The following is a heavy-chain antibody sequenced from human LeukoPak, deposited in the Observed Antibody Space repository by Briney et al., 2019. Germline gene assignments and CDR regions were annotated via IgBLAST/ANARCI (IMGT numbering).Heavy chain of an antibody. V-gene: IGHV3-21*01. CDR2: ITNNGVYT. Sequence: GGSLRLSCAASGFTFSSYWMHWVRQAPGKGLVWVSSITNNGVYTYYTDSVKGRFTISRDNANNSLYLQMNSLSAEDTAIYYCARQPQVAHFDYWGQGTLVSVSS. CDR1: GFTFSSYW. J-gene: IGHJ4*02. D-gene: IGHD2-15*01. CDR3: ARQPQVAHFDY.